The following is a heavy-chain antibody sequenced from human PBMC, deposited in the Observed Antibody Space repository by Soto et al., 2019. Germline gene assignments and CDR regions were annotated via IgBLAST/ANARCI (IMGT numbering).Heavy chain of an antibody. D-gene: IGHD2-15*01. V-gene: IGHV1-69*13. CDR2: IIPIFGTA. CDR1: GGTFSSYA. CDR3: ARGCARTEDIVVVVTSGYYYYGMDV. J-gene: IGHJ6*02. Sequence: ASVKVSCKASGGTFSSYAISWVRQAPGQGLEWMGGIIPIFGTANYAQKFQGRVTITADESTSTAYMELSSLRSEDTAVYYCARGCARTEDIVVVVTSGYYYYGMDVWGQGTTVTVSS.